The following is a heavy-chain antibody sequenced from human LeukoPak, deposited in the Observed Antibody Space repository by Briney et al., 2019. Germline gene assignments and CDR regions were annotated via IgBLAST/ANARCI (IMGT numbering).Heavy chain of an antibody. Sequence: PGGSLRLSCAASGFTFSSYAMSWVRQAPGKGLEWVSAISGSGGSTYYADSAKGQFTISRDNSKNTLYLQMNSLRAEDTAVYYCAKGIAVAGIVDYWGQGTLVTVSS. CDR2: ISGSGGST. CDR1: GFTFSSYA. J-gene: IGHJ4*02. D-gene: IGHD6-19*01. CDR3: AKGIAVAGIVDY. V-gene: IGHV3-23*01.